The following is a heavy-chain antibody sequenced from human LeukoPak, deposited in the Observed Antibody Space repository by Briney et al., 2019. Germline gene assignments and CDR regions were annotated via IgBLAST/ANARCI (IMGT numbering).Heavy chain of an antibody. V-gene: IGHV3-9*01. CDR2: ISWNSGSI. Sequence: RPGGSLRLSCAASGFTFDDYAMHWVRQAPGKGLEWVSGISWNSGSIGYADSVKGRFTISRDNAKNSLYLQMNSLRAEDTALYYCVSPAGPWGQGTLVTVSS. J-gene: IGHJ5*02. D-gene: IGHD6-19*01. CDR1: GFTFDDYA. CDR3: VSPAGP.